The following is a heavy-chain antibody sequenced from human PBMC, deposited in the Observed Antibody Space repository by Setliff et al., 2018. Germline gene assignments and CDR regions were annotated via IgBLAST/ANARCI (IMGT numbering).Heavy chain of an antibody. J-gene: IGHJ5*02. CDR1: GFTFSSYW. D-gene: IGHD2-8*02. Sequence: GGSLSLSCAASGFTFSSYWMSWVRQAPGKGLEWVANIKQDGGEKYYVGSVKGRFTISRDNANNLLYLHMSSLRAEDTAVYYCARDFSTGSSSWGQGTLVTVSS. CDR3: ARDFSTGSSS. V-gene: IGHV3-7*03. CDR2: IKQDGGEK.